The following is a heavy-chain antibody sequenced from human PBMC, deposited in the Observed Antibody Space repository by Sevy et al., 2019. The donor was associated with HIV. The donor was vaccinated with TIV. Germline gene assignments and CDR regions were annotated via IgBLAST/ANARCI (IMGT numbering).Heavy chain of an antibody. CDR2: ISAYNGNT. CDR1: GYTFTSYG. D-gene: IGHD2-21*02. J-gene: IGHJ4*02. CDR3: ARDLGGYGGNSIDY. V-gene: IGHV1-18*01. Sequence: ASVKVSCKASGYTFTSYGISWVRQAPGQGLEWMEWISAYNGNTNYAQKLQGRVTMTTDTSTSTAYVELRSLRSDDTAIYYCARDLGGYGGNSIDYWGQGTLVTVSS.